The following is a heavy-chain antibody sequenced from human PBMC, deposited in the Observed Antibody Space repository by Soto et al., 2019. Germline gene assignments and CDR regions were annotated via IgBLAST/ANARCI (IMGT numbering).Heavy chain of an antibody. CDR1: GFTFNSYA. Sequence: PGGSLRLSCSVSGFTFNSYAMHWVRQAPGKGLQYVSSISSNGGSTYYADSVKGRFIISRDNSKNTLYLQMSGLRDEDTAVYYCVKDRYVDYWGQGTLVTVSS. V-gene: IGHV3-64D*06. CDR2: ISSNGGST. CDR3: VKDRYVDY. J-gene: IGHJ4*02.